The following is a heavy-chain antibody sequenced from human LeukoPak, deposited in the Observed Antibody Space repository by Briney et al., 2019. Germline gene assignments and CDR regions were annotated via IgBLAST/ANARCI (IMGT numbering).Heavy chain of an antibody. Sequence: ASVKVSCKASGYTFTTYGISWVRQAPGQGLEWMGWGSPYNGNTNYAQKLRGRVTMTTDTSASTAYMELRSLRSDDTAVYYCARGGTSGWRSPNDDYWGQGTLVTVSS. CDR1: GYTFTTYG. CDR2: GSPYNGNT. J-gene: IGHJ4*02. V-gene: IGHV1-18*01. D-gene: IGHD6-19*01. CDR3: ARGGTSGWRSPNDDY.